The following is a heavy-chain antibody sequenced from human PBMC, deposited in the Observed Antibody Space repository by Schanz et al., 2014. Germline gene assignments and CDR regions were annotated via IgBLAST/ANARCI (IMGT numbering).Heavy chain of an antibody. Sequence: EVQLVESGGGLLQPGGSLRLSCAASGFTFTTNTMFWVRQAPGKGLEWLSSITGSGTTAKYADSLKGRFTVSRDNSKNPLFLNMSSLSSEDKAVYLCAKEMGRDFSFDYWGQGTLVTVSA. CDR2: ITGSGTTA. CDR3: AKEMGRDFSFDY. CDR1: GFTFTTNT. V-gene: IGHV3-23*04. J-gene: IGHJ4*02.